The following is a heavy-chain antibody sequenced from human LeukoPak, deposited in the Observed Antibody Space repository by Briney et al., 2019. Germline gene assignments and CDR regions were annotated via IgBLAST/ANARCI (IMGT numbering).Heavy chain of an antibody. CDR1: GGSISSYY. CDR2: ICYSGST. V-gene: IGHV4-59*01. CDR3: ARSPGYYYYYMDV. Sequence: PSETLSLTCTVSGGSISSYYWSWIRQPPGKGLEWIGYICYSGSTNYNPSLKSRVTISADTSKNQFSLKLSSVTAADTAVYYCARSPGYYYYYMDVWGKGTTVTVSS. J-gene: IGHJ6*03.